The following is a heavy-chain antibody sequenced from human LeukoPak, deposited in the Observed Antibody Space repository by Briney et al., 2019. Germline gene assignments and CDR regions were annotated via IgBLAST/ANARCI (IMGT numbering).Heavy chain of an antibody. J-gene: IGHJ4*02. CDR2: IYYSGST. CDR1: GASITSYY. Sequence: SETLSLTCTVSGASITSYYWSWIRQPPGKGLEWIGYIYYSGSTNYNPSLKSRVTISVDTSKNQFSLKLSSVTAADTAVYYCARAGSYRGYFDYWGQGTLVTVSS. CDR3: ARAGSYRGYFDY. V-gene: IGHV4-59*01. D-gene: IGHD1-26*01.